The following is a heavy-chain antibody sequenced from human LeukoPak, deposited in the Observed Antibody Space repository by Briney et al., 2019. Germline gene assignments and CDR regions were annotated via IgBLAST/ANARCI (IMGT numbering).Heavy chain of an antibody. J-gene: IGHJ5*02. CDR2: INHSGST. V-gene: IGHV4-34*01. CDR3: ARDTPTDYYDSSGYYLSRWFDP. D-gene: IGHD3-22*01. Sequence: SETLSLTCAVYGGSFSGYYWSWIRQPPGKGLEWIGEINHSGSTNYNPSLKSRVTISVDTSKNQFSLKLSSVTAADTAVYYCARDTPTDYYDSSGYYLSRWFDPWGQGTLVTVSS. CDR1: GGSFSGYY.